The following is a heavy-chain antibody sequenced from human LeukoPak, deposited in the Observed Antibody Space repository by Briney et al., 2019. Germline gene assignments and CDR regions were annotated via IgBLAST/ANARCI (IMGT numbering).Heavy chain of an antibody. Sequence: GGSLRLSCAAPGFTFINYLMHWVRQAPGKGLWWVSRINSIGISTGYADSVKGRVTASRNNAKKTLYLQMNGLRAEYTAVYYCARDVGNFDYWGQGTLVTVSS. V-gene: IGHV3-74*01. CDR2: INSIGIST. CDR3: ARDVGNFDY. J-gene: IGHJ4*02. CDR1: GFTFINYL.